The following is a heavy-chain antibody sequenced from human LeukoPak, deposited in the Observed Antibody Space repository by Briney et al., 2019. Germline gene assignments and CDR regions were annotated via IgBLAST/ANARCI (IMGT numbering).Heavy chain of an antibody. J-gene: IGHJ4*02. Sequence: SETLSLTCAVYGGSFSGYYWSWIRQSPGKGLEWIGEINHRGSTNYNPSLKSRVTISVDTSKNQFSLKLNSVTAADTAVYYCARRSMVRGVVFGNWGQGALVTVSS. CDR3: ARRSMVRGVVFGN. CDR2: INHRGST. V-gene: IGHV4-34*01. CDR1: GGSFSGYY. D-gene: IGHD3-10*01.